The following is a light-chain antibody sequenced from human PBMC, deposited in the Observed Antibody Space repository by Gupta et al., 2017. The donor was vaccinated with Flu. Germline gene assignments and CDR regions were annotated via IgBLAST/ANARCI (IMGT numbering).Light chain of an antibody. V-gene: IGKV1-33*01. CDR2: DAS. J-gene: IGKJ3*01. Sequence: DFQLIQSPSSLSSSVGDRVAITCQASEGISNSLDWYQQKPRKAPKLLIYDASNLEAGVPPRICGGGSGTHFTLSISSLLPEDGGTDYCQQYDYGSHLTFGPGTKADVK. CDR3: QQYDYGSHLT. CDR1: EGISNS.